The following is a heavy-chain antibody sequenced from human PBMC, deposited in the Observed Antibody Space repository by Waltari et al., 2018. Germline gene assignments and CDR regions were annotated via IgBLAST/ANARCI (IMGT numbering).Heavy chain of an antibody. J-gene: IGHJ4*02. CDR3: AKDTTYYYDSSGQNGPLYFDY. CDR1: GFTFDDYA. V-gene: IGHV3-9*01. D-gene: IGHD3-22*01. CDR2: ISWNSGSI. Sequence: EVQLVESGGGLVQPGRSLRLSCAASGFTFDDYAMHWVRQAPGKGLEWVSGISWNSGSIGYADSVKGRFTISRDNAKNSLYLQMNSLRAEDTALYYCAKDTTYYYDSSGQNGPLYFDYWGQGTLVTVSS.